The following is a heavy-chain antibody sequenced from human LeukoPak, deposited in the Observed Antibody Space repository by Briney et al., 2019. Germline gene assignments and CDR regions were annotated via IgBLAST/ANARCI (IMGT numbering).Heavy chain of an antibody. CDR1: GGSISSYY. Sequence: PSETLSLTCTVSGGSISSYYWSWIRQTPGKGLEYVGYMYYSGNTNYNPSLNSRVTISVDTSKNQFSLKLSSVTAADTAVYYCARGPGSPSGDNYGRPLDYWGQGTLVTVSS. CDR2: MYYSGNT. V-gene: IGHV4-59*01. CDR3: ARGPGSPSGDNYGRPLDY. D-gene: IGHD5-18*01. J-gene: IGHJ4*02.